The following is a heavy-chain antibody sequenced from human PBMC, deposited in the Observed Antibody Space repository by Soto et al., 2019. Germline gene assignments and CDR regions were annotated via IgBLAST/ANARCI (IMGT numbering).Heavy chain of an antibody. J-gene: IGHJ6*02. CDR2: MNPSGGST. CDR3: ARDRGYYDFWSGYIHYYYYYGMDV. Sequence: ASLKVSCKASGYTFTSYYMHWVRQAPGQGIVWMGIMNPSGGSTSYAQTFQGRVTMTRDTSTTTVYMELSSLRSEDTAVYYCARDRGYYDFWSGYIHYYYYYGMDVWGQGTTVTVS. V-gene: IGHV1-46*01. D-gene: IGHD3-3*01. CDR1: GYTFTSYY.